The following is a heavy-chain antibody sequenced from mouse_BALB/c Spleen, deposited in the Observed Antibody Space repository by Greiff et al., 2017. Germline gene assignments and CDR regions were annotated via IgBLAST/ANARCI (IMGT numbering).Heavy chain of an antibody. CDR2: INPGSGGT. Sequence: QVQLQQSGAELVRPGTSVKVSCKASGYAFTNYLIEWVKQRPGQGLEWIGVINPGSGGTNYNEKFKGKATLTADKSSSTAYMQLSSLTSDDSAVYFCARGTGMEDYWGQGTSVTVSS. D-gene: IGHD4-1*01. CDR3: ARGTGMEDY. V-gene: IGHV1-54*01. J-gene: IGHJ4*01. CDR1: GYAFTNYL.